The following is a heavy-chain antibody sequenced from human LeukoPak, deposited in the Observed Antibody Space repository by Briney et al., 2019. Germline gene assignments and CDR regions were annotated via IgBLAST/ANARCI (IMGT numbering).Heavy chain of an antibody. D-gene: IGHD3-22*01. CDR1: GFTFSSYA. CDR3: AKHSEYYYDSSGTRFDY. V-gene: IGHV3-23*01. CDR2: SSASGGTT. Sequence: GGSLRLSCAASGFTFSSYAMSWVRQAPGKGLEWVSGSSASGGTTDYADPVKGRFTISRDNSKNTLYLQMNSPRAEDTAVYYCAKHSEYYYDSSGTRFDYWGQGTLVTVSS. J-gene: IGHJ4*02.